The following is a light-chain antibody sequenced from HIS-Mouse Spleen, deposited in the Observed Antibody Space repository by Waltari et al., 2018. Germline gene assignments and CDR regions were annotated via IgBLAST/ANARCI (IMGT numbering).Light chain of an antibody. V-gene: IGLV2-23*01. Sequence: QSALTQPASVSGSPGQSITISCTGTSSDVGSYNLVSWYQQHPGKAPKLMIYEGSKRPSGVSSRFSGSKSGNAAALTISGLQAEDESDYYCCAYAGSSTWVFGGGTKLTVL. CDR3: CAYAGSSTWV. J-gene: IGLJ3*02. CDR2: EGS. CDR1: SSDVGSYNL.